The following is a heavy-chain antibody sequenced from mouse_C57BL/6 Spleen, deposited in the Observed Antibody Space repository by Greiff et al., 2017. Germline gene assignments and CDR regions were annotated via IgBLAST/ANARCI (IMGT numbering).Heavy chain of an antibody. Sequence: VQLQQSGPELVKPGASVKISCKASGYTFTDYYMNWVKQSHGKSLEWIGDINPNNGGTSYNQKFKGKATLTVDKSSRPAYMELRSLTSEDSAVYYCAREEFYYYGSRELVDYWGQGTSVTVSS. D-gene: IGHD1-1*01. CDR3: AREEFYYYGSRELVDY. V-gene: IGHV1-26*01. J-gene: IGHJ4*01. CDR1: GYTFTDYY. CDR2: INPNNGGT.